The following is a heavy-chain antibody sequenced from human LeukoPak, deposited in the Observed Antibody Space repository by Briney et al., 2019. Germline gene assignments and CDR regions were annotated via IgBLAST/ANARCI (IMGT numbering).Heavy chain of an antibody. Sequence: GGSLRLSCAASGFTFSSYAMHWVRQAPGKGLEWVAVISYDGSNKYYADSVKGRFTISRDNSKTTLYLQMNSLRAEDTAVYYCARVLAAAEVDYWGQGTLVTVSS. CDR2: ISYDGSNK. J-gene: IGHJ4*02. CDR3: ARVLAAAEVDY. CDR1: GFTFSSYA. V-gene: IGHV3-30*04. D-gene: IGHD6-13*01.